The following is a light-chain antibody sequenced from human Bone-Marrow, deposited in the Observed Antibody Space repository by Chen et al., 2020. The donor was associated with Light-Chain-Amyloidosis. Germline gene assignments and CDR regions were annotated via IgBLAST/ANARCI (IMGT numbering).Light chain of an antibody. CDR2: RET. J-gene: IGLJ2*01. CDR1: DWPMKD. V-gene: IGLV3-25*03. Sequence: SYELPHPPSVSVSPGQTARITSSGDDWPMKDAYWYQQKPGQAPVLVIHRETERPSGISERFSGSSSGTTATLTISGVQAEDEADYHCQAADSSGTYEVRFGGGTKLTVL. CDR3: QAADSSGTYEVR.